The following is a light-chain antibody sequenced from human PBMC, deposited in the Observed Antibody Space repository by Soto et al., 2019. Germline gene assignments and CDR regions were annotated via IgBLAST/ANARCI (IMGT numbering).Light chain of an antibody. J-gene: IGKJ4*01. CDR2: DAS. V-gene: IGKV3-11*01. Sequence: EIVLTQSPATLSLSPGERATLSCRASQSVSSYLAWYQQKPGQSPRLLIYDASNRATGIPARFSGSGSGTDFTLTISSLEPEDFAFYYCQQLGTFGGGTKVDIK. CDR3: QQLGT. CDR1: QSVSSY.